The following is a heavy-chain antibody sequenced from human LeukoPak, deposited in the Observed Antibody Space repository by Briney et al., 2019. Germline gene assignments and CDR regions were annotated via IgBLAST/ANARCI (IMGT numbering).Heavy chain of an antibody. CDR3: ARDDYYDSSGYYNSIDY. CDR2: ISYDGSNK. J-gene: IGHJ4*02. CDR1: GFTFSSYG. Sequence: GGSLRLSCAASGFTFSSYGMHWVRQAPGKGLEWVAVISYDGSNKYYADSVKGRFTISRDNSKNTLYLQMNSLRAEDTAVYYCARDDYYDSSGYYNSIDYWGQGTLVTVSS. D-gene: IGHD3-22*01. V-gene: IGHV3-30*03.